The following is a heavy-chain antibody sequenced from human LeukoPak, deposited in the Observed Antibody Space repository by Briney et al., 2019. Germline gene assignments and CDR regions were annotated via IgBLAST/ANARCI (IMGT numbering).Heavy chain of an antibody. CDR3: AGDILLKTGTINY. D-gene: IGHD1-1*01. CDR2: IHTDGSTS. J-gene: IGHJ4*02. Sequence: PGGSLRLSCAASGFTFSDYWMHWVRQPPGKGLVWVSLIHTDGSTSAYADSVKGRFTISRDNAKNSLYLQMNSLRAEDTAVYYCAGDILLKTGTINYWGQGTLVTVSS. CDR1: GFTFSDYW. V-gene: IGHV3-74*01.